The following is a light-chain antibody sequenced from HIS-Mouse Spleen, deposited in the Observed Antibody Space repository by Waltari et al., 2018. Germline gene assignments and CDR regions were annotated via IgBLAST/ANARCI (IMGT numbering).Light chain of an antibody. CDR2: EDS. Sequence: SYELTQPPSVSVSPGQTARITCPGDALPKKYAYWYQQKSGQAPVLVIYEDSKRPPGSPERFSGSRSGTMATLTISGAQVEDEADYYCYSTDSSGNHRVFGGGTKLTVL. CDR1: ALPKKY. V-gene: IGLV3-10*01. CDR3: YSTDSSGNHRV. J-gene: IGLJ2*01.